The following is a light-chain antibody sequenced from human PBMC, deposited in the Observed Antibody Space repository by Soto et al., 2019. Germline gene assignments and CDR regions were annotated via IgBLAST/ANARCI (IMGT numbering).Light chain of an antibody. CDR3: TSYTSSSTLYV. CDR1: SSDVGGYNY. J-gene: IGLJ1*01. V-gene: IGLV2-14*01. CDR2: DVS. Sequence: QSVLTQPASVSGSPGQSITISCTGTSSDVGGYNYVSWYQQNPGKAPKLMIYDVSNRPSGVSNRFSGSKSGSTASLTISGLQAEDEADYYCTSYTSSSTLYVFGTGTQLTVL.